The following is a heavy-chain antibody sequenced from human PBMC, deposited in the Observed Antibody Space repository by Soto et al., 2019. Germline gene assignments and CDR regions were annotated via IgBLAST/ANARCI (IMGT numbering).Heavy chain of an antibody. CDR3: ARGAAAGHYYYYGMDV. Sequence: ASVKVSCKASGGTFSSYAISWVRQAPGQGLEWMGGIIPIFGTANYAQKFQGRVTITADESTSTAYMELSSLRSEDTAVYYCARGAAAGHYYYYGMDVWGQGTTVTVSS. J-gene: IGHJ6*02. CDR1: GGTFSSYA. V-gene: IGHV1-69*13. D-gene: IGHD6-13*01. CDR2: IIPIFGTA.